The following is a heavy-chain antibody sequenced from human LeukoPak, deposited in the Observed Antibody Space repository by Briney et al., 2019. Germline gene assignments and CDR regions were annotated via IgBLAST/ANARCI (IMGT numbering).Heavy chain of an antibody. Sequence: ASVKVSCKASGYTFTGYHMHWVRQAPGQGLEWMGWINPNSGGTNYAQKFQGRVTMTRDTSISTAYMELSRLRSDDTAVYYCARAGLHGSGSFRWFDPWGQGTLVTVSS. D-gene: IGHD3-10*01. V-gene: IGHV1-2*02. CDR2: INPNSGGT. J-gene: IGHJ5*02. CDR1: GYTFTGYH. CDR3: ARAGLHGSGSFRWFDP.